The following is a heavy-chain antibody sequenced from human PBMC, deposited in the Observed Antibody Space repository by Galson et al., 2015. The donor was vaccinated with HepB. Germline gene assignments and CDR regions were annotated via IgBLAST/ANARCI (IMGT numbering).Heavy chain of an antibody. Sequence: ETLSLTCTVSGGSISDYSWSWLRQPLGKVLEWIGDTSENGTTNYNPSLKSRVTKSVEASKNQFFLKLTSVTAADTAVYFCARLVDCRGGRCQTRVDWFDPWGQGTLVTVSS. D-gene: IGHD2-15*01. CDR1: GGSISDYS. CDR2: TSENGTT. V-gene: IGHV4-59*08. CDR3: ARLVDCRGGRCQTRVDWFDP. J-gene: IGHJ5*02.